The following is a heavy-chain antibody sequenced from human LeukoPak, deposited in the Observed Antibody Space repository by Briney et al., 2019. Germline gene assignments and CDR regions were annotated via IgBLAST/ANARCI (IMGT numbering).Heavy chain of an antibody. Sequence: SETLSLTCSVSGGSLSNYYWNWIRQPPGRGLEWIGQIYYSGGTKYNPSLQSRVTISVDTSKTQFSLKLSSVTAADTAVYYCARDPEFDGGHGFDHWGQGTLVTVSS. CDR1: GGSLSNYY. V-gene: IGHV4-59*01. CDR2: IYYSGGT. CDR3: ARDPEFDGGHGFDH. J-gene: IGHJ4*02. D-gene: IGHD4-23*01.